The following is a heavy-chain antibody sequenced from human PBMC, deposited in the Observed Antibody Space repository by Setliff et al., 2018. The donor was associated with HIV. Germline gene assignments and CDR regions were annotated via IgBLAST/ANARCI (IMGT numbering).Heavy chain of an antibody. J-gene: IGHJ6*03. CDR1: GYTFTNYG. CDR3: ATGGYYYYDKSDYYYHIDV. D-gene: IGHD3-22*01. V-gene: IGHV1-18*01. Sequence: ASVKVSCKASGYTFTNYGISWVRQAPGQGLEWMGWISAYNGNTNYAQKLQSRVTMTTDTSTSTAYMELSSLRSEDTAVYYCATGGYYYYDKSDYYYHIDVWGKGTTVTVSS. CDR2: ISAYNGNT.